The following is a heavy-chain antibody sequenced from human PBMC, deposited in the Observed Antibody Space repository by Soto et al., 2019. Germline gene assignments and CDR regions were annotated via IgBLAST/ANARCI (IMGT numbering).Heavy chain of an antibody. CDR3: GRVASQERQPDGDSYHYSPMTV. J-gene: IGHJ6*02. V-gene: IGHV3-21*01. Sequence: PGGSLRRSFASAGFTFASYNMLWVRQAPGKVLEVFASISHHRDYIYHAHSVRGRFTVSRDNAKNSLFLEMTILRDEETAVYYCGRVASQERQPDGDSYHYSPMTVWCQATTVTVSS. D-gene: IGHD2-21*02. CDR1: GFTFASYN. CDR2: ISHHRDYI.